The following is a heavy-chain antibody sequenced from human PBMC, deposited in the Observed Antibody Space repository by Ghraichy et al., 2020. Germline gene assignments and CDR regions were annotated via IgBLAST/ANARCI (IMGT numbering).Heavy chain of an antibody. CDR2: IYYSGST. CDR1: GGSISSSSYY. V-gene: IGHV4-39*01. D-gene: IGHD3-16*01. CDR3: ARQDPPGGNYYYYYGMDV. Sequence: SETLSLTCTVSGGSISSSSYYWGWIRQPPGKGLEWIGSIYYSGSTYYNPSLKSRVTISVDTSKNQFSLKLSSVTAADTAVYYCARQDPPGGNYYYYYGMDVWGQGTTVTVSS. J-gene: IGHJ6*02.